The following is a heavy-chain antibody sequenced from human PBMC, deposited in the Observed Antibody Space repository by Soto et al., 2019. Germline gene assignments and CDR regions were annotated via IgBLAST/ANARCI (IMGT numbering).Heavy chain of an antibody. J-gene: IGHJ6*02. D-gene: IGHD3-3*01. V-gene: IGHV4-34*01. CDR1: GGSFSGYY. Sequence: SSETLSLTCAVYGGSFSGYYWSWIRQPPGKELEWIGEINHSGSTNYNPPLKSRVTISVDTSKNQFSLKLSSVTAADTAVYYCARITIFGVGPPGEPPLGYYYGMDVWGQGTTVTVS. CDR3: ARITIFGVGPPGEPPLGYYYGMDV. CDR2: INHSGST.